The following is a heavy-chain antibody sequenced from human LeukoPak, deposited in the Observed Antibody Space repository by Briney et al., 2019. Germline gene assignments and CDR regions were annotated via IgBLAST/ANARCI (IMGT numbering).Heavy chain of an antibody. J-gene: IGHJ4*02. D-gene: IGHD2-15*01. CDR2: ITHGGST. V-gene: IGHV4-34*01. Sequence: PSETLSLTCAVSGGSFSSYDWTWIRQPPGKGLEWIGEITHGGSTSYNPSLNSRLNISIDTSKRQFFLKLSSVTAADTAMYYCARRGVDAYDYWGQGTLVTVSS. CDR3: ARRGVDAYDY. CDR1: GGSFSSYD.